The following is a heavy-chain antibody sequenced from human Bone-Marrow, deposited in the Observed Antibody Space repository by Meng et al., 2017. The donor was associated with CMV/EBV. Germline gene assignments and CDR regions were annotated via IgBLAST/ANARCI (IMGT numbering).Heavy chain of an antibody. V-gene: IGHV1-69*04. CDR3: ARDLRPLPSDYDFWSSFPTRGNYFDY. CDR2: IIPILGIA. J-gene: IGHJ4*02. Sequence: SVKVSCKAFGGILNNYTISWVRQAPGQGLEWMGRIIPILGIANYAQKFQGRVTITADKSTSTAYMELSSLRSEDTAVYYCARDLRPLPSDYDFWSSFPTRGNYFDYWGQGTRVTVSS. CDR1: GGILNNYT. D-gene: IGHD3-3*01.